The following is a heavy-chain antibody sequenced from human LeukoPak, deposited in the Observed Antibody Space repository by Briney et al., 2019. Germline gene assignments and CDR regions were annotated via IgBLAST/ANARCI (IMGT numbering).Heavy chain of an antibody. CDR2: MDYSGST. V-gene: IGHV4-38-2*02. CDR1: GYSISSGYY. Sequence: SETLSLTCTVSGYSISSGYYWGWIRQSPGTGLEWIGYMDYSGSTAYNPSLKSRVTISIDTSKKQFSLELSSVTAADTAIYFCARRKRGSGGPFDYWDQGTLVTVSS. J-gene: IGHJ4*02. CDR3: ARRKRGSGGPFDY. D-gene: IGHD6-19*01.